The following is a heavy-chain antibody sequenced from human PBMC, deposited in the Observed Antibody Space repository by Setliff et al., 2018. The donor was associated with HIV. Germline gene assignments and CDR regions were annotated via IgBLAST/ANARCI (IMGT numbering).Heavy chain of an antibody. CDR1: GGTFSSYA. D-gene: IGHD3-10*01. CDR3: ARDRGEVAMVRGAHDAFDI. Sequence: SVKVSCKASGGTFSSYAISWVRQAPGQGLEWMGGIIPIFGTANYGQKFQGRVTITTDESTSTAYMELSSLRSENTAVYYCARDRGEVAMVRGAHDAFDIWGQGQWSPSPQ. CDR2: IIPIFGTA. V-gene: IGHV1-69*05. J-gene: IGHJ3*02.